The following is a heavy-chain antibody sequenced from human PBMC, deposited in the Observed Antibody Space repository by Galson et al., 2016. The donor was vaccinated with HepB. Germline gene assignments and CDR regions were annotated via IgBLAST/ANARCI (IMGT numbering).Heavy chain of an antibody. CDR3: ARPYYDFWSGYFLNWFDP. D-gene: IGHD3-3*01. CDR2: ISSDGNNE. J-gene: IGHJ5*02. V-gene: IGHV3-30-3*01. Sequence: SLRLSCAASEFTFDTYAMHWVRQSPGKGLEWVAIISSDGNNEYYADSVKGRFTISRDNSKNTLYLQMNGLRTEDTAVYYCARPYYDFWSGYFLNWFDPWGQGTLVTVSS. CDR1: EFTFDTYA.